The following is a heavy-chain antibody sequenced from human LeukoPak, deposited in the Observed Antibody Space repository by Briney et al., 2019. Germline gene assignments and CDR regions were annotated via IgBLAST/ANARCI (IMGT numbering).Heavy chain of an antibody. CDR2: ISWNSGSL. CDR3: AKDSSSWKRGYFQH. J-gene: IGHJ1*01. D-gene: IGHD6-13*01. Sequence: PGRSLRLSCAASGFTFDDYAMHWVRQAPGKGLEWVSGISWNSGSLGYADSVKGRFTISRDNAKNSLYLQMNSLRAEDTALYYCAKDSSSWKRGYFQHWGQGTLVTVSS. V-gene: IGHV3-9*01. CDR1: GFTFDDYA.